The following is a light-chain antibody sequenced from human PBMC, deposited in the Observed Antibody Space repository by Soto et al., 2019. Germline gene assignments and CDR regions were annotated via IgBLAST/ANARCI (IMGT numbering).Light chain of an antibody. Sequence: QSVLTQPASVSGSPGQWITISCTGTSGDIGGYIYVSWYQQHPGKPPKLLISEVTNRPSGVSNRFSGSKSGNTASLTISGLQAEDEADYYCSSYTTNITPVVFGGGTKLTVL. CDR2: EVT. V-gene: IGLV2-14*01. CDR1: SGDIGGYIY. CDR3: SSYTTNITPVV. J-gene: IGLJ2*01.